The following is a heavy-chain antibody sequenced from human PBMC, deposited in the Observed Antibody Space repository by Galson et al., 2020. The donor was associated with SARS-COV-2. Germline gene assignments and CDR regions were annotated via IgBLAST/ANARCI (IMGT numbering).Heavy chain of an antibody. CDR2: FDPEFGEA. Sequence: ASVKVSCKVSGNTLNELSMHWVRQSPGKGLEWMGGFDPEFGEAISAQKFQGRVTMTEDTSSDTAYMELSSLRSEDTAVYYCATLKITMVRGVRFKYFDYWGQGTLVTVSS. CDR3: ATLKITMVRGVRFKYFDY. D-gene: IGHD3-10*01. V-gene: IGHV1-24*01. J-gene: IGHJ4*02. CDR1: GNTLNELS.